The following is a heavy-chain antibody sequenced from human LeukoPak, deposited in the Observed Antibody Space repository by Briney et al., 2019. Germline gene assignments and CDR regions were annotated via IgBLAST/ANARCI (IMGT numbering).Heavy chain of an antibody. CDR2: ISSSSSTI. Sequence: GGSLRLSCAASGFTFSSYSMNWVRQAPGKGLEWVSYISSSSSTIYYADSVKGRFTISGDNAKNSLYLQMNSLRAEDTAVYYCARDRDSSGWYGAYYYGMDVWGQGTTVTVSS. CDR3: ARDRDSSGWYGAYYYGMDV. CDR1: GFTFSSYS. D-gene: IGHD6-19*01. J-gene: IGHJ6*02. V-gene: IGHV3-48*01.